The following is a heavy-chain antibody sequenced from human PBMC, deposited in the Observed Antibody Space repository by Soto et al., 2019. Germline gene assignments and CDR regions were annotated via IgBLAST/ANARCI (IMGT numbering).Heavy chain of an antibody. CDR2: IYYKSGST. Sequence: SETLSLTCSFSGFSIRKYYWSWIRQPPGKGVEWIGYIYYKSGSTNYNPSLKSRVTISVDMSKNQFSLKLSSVTASDTAVYYCARLPDIRGWPFDYWGQGTLVTVSS. CDR3: ARLPDIRGWPFDY. D-gene: IGHD6-19*01. CDR1: GFSIRKYY. J-gene: IGHJ4*02. V-gene: IGHV4-59*08.